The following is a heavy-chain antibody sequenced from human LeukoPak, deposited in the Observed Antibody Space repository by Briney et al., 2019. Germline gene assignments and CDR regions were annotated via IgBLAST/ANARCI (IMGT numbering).Heavy chain of an antibody. CDR3: AKDPLRSFTPNWFDP. Sequence: PGGSLRLSCAASGFTFSSCGFHWVRQAPGKGLEWVSAISGSGGSTYYADSVKGRFTISRDNSKNTLYLQMNSLRAEDTAVYYCAKDPLRSFTPNWFDPWGQGTLVTVSS. CDR1: GFTFSSCG. V-gene: IGHV3-23*01. CDR2: ISGSGGST. J-gene: IGHJ5*02. D-gene: IGHD4-17*01.